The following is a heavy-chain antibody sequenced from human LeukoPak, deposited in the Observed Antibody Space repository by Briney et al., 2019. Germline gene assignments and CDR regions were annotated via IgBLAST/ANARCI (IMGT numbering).Heavy chain of an antibody. D-gene: IGHD2-15*01. V-gene: IGHV3-23*01. J-gene: IGHJ6*03. CDR2: ISFTGGTT. CDR1: GFPFSSYG. Sequence: GGTLRLSCAASGFPFSSYGMSWARQAPGKGLEWVSSISFTGGTTFYADSVKGRFTISRDNSKDTLYLQMNSVRAKDTAIYYCVKNGDRGAYCSGGSCYPYYYYYMDVWGKGTTVTISS. CDR3: VKNGDRGAYCSGGSCYPYYYYYMDV.